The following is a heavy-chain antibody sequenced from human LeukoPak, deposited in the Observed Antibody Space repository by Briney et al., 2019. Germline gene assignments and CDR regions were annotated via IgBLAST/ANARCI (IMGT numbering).Heavy chain of an antibody. V-gene: IGHV4-34*01. CDR3: AKPHFDD. J-gene: IGHJ4*02. Sequence: SETLSLTCAVYGGSFSGYYWSWIRQPPGKGLEWIGEINHSGSTNYNPSLKSRVTISVDTSKNQFSLKLSSVTAADTAVYYCAKPHFDDWGQGTLVTVSS. CDR1: GGSFSGYY. CDR2: INHSGST.